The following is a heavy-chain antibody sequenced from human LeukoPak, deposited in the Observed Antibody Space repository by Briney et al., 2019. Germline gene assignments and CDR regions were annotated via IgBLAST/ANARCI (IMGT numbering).Heavy chain of an antibody. CDR3: ARLYSGYKGPFDY. Sequence: GESLKISCKASGYSFTTYWISWVRQMPGKGLEWMGIIYPADSTAHYSPSFQGQVTISVDKSISTAYLQWSSLKASDTAMYYCARLYSGYKGPFDYWGQGTLVTVSS. V-gene: IGHV5-51*01. J-gene: IGHJ4*02. D-gene: IGHD5-12*01. CDR1: GYSFTTYW. CDR2: IYPADSTA.